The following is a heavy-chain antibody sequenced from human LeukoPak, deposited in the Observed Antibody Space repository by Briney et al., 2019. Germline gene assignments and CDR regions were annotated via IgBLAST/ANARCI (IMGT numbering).Heavy chain of an antibody. CDR1: GYTFTSYY. J-gene: IGHJ5*02. CDR3: ARLGLRFLEWSRNWFDP. CDR2: INPSGGST. Sequence: ASVNVSCKASGYTFTSYYMHWVRQAPGQGLEGMGIINPSGGSTSYAQKFQGRVTMTRDTSTSTVYMELSSLRSEDTAVYYCARLGLRFLEWSRNWFDPWGQGTLVTVSS. D-gene: IGHD3-3*01. V-gene: IGHV1-46*01.